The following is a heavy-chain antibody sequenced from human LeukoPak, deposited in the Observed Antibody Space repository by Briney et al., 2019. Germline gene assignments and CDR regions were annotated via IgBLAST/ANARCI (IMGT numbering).Heavy chain of an antibody. CDR1: GGTFSSYA. CDR2: IIPIFGTA. V-gene: IGHV1-69*06. D-gene: IGHD3-9*01. J-gene: IGHJ5*02. CDR3: AKDWHILTGRNCFDP. Sequence: GASVKVSCKASGGTFSSYAISRVRHAPGQGLEWMAGIIPIFGTANYAQKVQGRVTITADKSTSTAYMELSSLRFDDTAMYYCAKDWHILTGRNCFDPWGQGTLVTVSS.